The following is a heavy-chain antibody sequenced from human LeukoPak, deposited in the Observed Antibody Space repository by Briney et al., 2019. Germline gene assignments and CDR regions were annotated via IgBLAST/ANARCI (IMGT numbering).Heavy chain of an antibody. V-gene: IGHV3-23*01. CDR2: ISGSGGST. Sequence: GGSLRLSCAASGFIFSSYAMSWVRQAPGKGLEWVSAISGSGGSTYYADSVKGRFTISRDNSKNTLYLQMNSLRAEDTAVYYCAKDSSYYYDSSGYYWGQGTLVTVSS. J-gene: IGHJ4*02. CDR3: AKDSSYYYDSSGYY. D-gene: IGHD3-22*01. CDR1: GFIFSSYA.